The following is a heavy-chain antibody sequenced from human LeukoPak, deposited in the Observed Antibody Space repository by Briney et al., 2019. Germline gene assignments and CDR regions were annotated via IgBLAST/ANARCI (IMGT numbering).Heavy chain of an antibody. CDR1: GFTFGSHW. CDR2: INGDGSTT. D-gene: IGHD2-15*01. Sequence: GGSLRLSCAASGFTFGSHWMNWVRQAPGKGPVWVSRINGDGSTTVYADSVQGRFSISRDNAKSTLYLHMNSLRAEDTAVYYCAREGGGYCSGINCWKWFDRWGQGTLVTVSS. J-gene: IGHJ5*02. CDR3: AREGGGYCSGINCWKWFDR. V-gene: IGHV3-74*01.